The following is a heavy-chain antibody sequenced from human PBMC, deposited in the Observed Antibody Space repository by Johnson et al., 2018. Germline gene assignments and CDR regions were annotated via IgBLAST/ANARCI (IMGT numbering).Heavy chain of an antibody. CDR3: AEANNPYDSSGYHSPLQH. CDR2: IWCDGSNK. Sequence: QVQLVQSGGGVVQPGRSXRLSCAASGFTFSSYGRHWVRQAPGKGLEWVAVIWCDGSNKYYAASVKGRFTISRDNSKNTLYLQMNTLRTEDTAVYYCAEANNPYDSSGYHSPLQHWGQGTLVTVSS. D-gene: IGHD3-22*01. J-gene: IGHJ1*01. CDR1: GFTFSSYG. V-gene: IGHV3-33*06.